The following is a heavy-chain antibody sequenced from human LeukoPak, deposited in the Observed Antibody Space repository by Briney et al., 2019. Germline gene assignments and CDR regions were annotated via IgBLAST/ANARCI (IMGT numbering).Heavy chain of an antibody. V-gene: IGHV3-30*04. CDR2: ISYDGSNK. CDR1: GFTFSSYA. D-gene: IGHD6-19*01. Sequence: GRSLRLSCAASGFTFSSYAMRWVRQAPGKGLEWVAVISYDGSNKYYADSVKGRFTISRDNSKNTLYLQMNSLRAEDTAVYYCARDHYSSGSYWGQGTLVTVSS. J-gene: IGHJ4*02. CDR3: ARDHYSSGSY.